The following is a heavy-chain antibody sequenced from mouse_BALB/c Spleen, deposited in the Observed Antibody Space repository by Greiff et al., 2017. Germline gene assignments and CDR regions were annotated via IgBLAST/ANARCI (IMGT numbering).Heavy chain of an antibody. CDR1: GFDFSRYW. J-gene: IGHJ3*01. V-gene: IGHV4-2*02. CDR2: INPGSSTI. CDR3: ARLLYGYDGY. Sequence: AASGFDFSRYWMSWARQAPGKGQEWIGEINPGSSTINYTPSLKDKFIISRDNAKNTLYLQMSKVRSEDTALYYCARLLYGYDGYWGQGTLVTVSA. D-gene: IGHD2-2*01.